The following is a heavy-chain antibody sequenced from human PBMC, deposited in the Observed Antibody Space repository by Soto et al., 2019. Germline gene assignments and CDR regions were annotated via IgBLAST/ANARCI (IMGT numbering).Heavy chain of an antibody. J-gene: IGHJ6*03. CDR1: GFTFSDYY. CDR2: ISSSGTI. D-gene: IGHD6-13*01. CDR3: ARAVAAAGYYYYYYYYMDV. Sequence: QVQLVESGGGLVKPGGSLRLSCAASGFTFSDYYMSWIRQAPGKGLEWVSYISSSGTIYYADSVKGRFTISRDNAKNSLYLQMNSLRAEDTAVYYCARAVAAAGYYYYYYYYMDVWGKGTTVTVSS. V-gene: IGHV3-11*01.